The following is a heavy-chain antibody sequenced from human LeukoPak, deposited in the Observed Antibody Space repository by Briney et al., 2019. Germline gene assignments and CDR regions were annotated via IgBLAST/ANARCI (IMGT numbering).Heavy chain of an antibody. CDR1: GYSFTTYW. J-gene: IGHJ4*02. CDR3: ARTGRISGPFDY. CDR2: IYPGESDT. V-gene: IGHV5-51*01. Sequence: GESLKISCKGSGYSFTTYWIGWVRQMPGKGLEWMGIIYPGESDTRDSPSFQGQVTISADKSISTAYLQWSSLKASDTAIYYCARTGRISGPFDYWGQGTLVTVSS. D-gene: IGHD5-12*01.